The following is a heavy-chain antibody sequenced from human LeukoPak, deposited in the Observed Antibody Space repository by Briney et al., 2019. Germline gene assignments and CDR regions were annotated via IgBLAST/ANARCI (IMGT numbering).Heavy chain of an antibody. Sequence: SETLSLTCTVSGGSISSGSYCWSWIRHPAGKGLEWIGRIYTSGSTNYNPSLKSRVTISMDKSKNHFTLTLVSVAARDMAEYFWARYSGYDSRFDDWGQGTLVTVSS. CDR1: GGSISSGSYC. J-gene: IGHJ4*02. V-gene: IGHV4-61*02. D-gene: IGHD5-12*01. CDR2: IYTSGST. CDR3: ARYSGYDSRFDD.